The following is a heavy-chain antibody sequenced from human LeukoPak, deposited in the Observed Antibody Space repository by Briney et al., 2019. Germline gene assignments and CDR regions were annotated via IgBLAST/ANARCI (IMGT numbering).Heavy chain of an antibody. CDR3: ASFNVINSFDP. Sequence: PGGSLRLSCAASGFTFRSYNMNWVRQAPGKGLEWPSYISYNSADIYYADSVKGRFTISRDNAKNSLYLQMNSLRAEDTAIYYCASFNVINSFDPWGQGTPVTVSS. CDR2: ISYNSADI. V-gene: IGHV3-48*01. CDR1: GFTFRSYN. J-gene: IGHJ5*02.